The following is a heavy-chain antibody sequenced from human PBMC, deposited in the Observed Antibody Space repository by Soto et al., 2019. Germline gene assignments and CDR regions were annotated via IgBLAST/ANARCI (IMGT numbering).Heavy chain of an antibody. J-gene: IGHJ6*02. Sequence: ASVKVSCKASGYTFTGYYMHWVRQAPGQGLEWMGWINPNSGGTNYAQKFQGRVTMTRDTSISTAYMELSRLRSDDTAVYYCARAMVRGVILLSIYYYGMDVWGQGTTVTVSS. CDR1: GYTFTGYY. D-gene: IGHD3-10*01. CDR3: ARAMVRGVILLSIYYYGMDV. CDR2: INPNSGGT. V-gene: IGHV1-2*02.